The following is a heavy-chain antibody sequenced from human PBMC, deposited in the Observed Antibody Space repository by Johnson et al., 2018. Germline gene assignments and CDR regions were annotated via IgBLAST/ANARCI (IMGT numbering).Heavy chain of an antibody. CDR3: ASAARSGHYPY. D-gene: IGHD3-22*01. CDR1: GFTFSSYD. V-gene: IGHV3-13*01. CDR2: IGTAGDT. Sequence: EVQLVESGGGLVQPGGSLRLSCAASGFTFSSYDMHWVRQATGKGLEWVSAIGTAGDTYYPGSVKGRFTISRENAKNSLYLQMNNLRVGDTAVYYCASAARSGHYPYWGQGTLVTVSS. J-gene: IGHJ4*02.